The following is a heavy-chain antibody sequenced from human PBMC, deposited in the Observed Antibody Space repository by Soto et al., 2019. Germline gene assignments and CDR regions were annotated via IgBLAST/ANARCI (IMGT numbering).Heavy chain of an antibody. D-gene: IGHD4-17*01. CDR1: GFTFSNAW. Sequence: GGSLRLSCAASGFTFSNAWMSWVRQAPGKGLEWVGRIKSKTDGGTTDYAAPVKGRFTISRDDSKNTLYLQMNSLKTEDTAVYYCTTDFTDYGYLNLDYWGQGTLVTVSS. V-gene: IGHV3-15*01. CDR2: IKSKTDGGTT. J-gene: IGHJ4*02. CDR3: TTDFTDYGYLNLDY.